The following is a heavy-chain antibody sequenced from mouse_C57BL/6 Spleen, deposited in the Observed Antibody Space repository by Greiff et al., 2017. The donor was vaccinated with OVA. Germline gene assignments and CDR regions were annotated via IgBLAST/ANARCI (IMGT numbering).Heavy chain of an antibody. V-gene: IGHV1-55*01. Sequence: QVKLRQPGAELVKPGASGRRSGKASGSTLTSTWIPGVRQRPGQGLEWIGDIYPGSGSTNYNEKFKSKATLTVDTSSSTAYMQLSSLTSEDSAVYYCARGGYYDYNAYWGQGTLVTVSA. J-gene: IGHJ3*01. CDR2: IYPGSGST. CDR3: ARGGYYDYNAY. CDR1: GSTLTSTW. D-gene: IGHD2-4*01.